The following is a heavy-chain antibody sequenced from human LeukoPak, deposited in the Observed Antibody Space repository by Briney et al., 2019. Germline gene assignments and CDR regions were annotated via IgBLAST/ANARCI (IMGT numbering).Heavy chain of an antibody. J-gene: IGHJ5*02. CDR3: ATLPSGYDSWFDP. CDR1: GFTFSSYE. D-gene: IGHD5-12*01. V-gene: IGHV3-48*03. CDR2: ISSSGSTI. Sequence: GGSLRLPCAAPGFTFSSYEMNWVRQAPGKGLEWVSYISSSGSTIYYADSVKGRFTISRDNAKNSLYLQMNSLRAEDTAVYYCATLPSGYDSWFDPWGQGTLVTVSS.